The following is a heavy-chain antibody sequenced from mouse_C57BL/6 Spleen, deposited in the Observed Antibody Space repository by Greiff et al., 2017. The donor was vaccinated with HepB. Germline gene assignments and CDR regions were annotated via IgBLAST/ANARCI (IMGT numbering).Heavy chain of an antibody. V-gene: IGHV14-4*01. J-gene: IGHJ3*01. Sequence: EVQLQQSGAELVRPGASVKLSCTASGFNIKDDYMHWVKQRPEQGLEWIGWIDPENGDTEYASKFQGKATITADTSSNTAYLQLSSLTSEDTAVYYCTVYYCYERFAYWGQGTLVTVSA. CDR1: GFNIKDDY. CDR3: TVYYCYERFAY. CDR2: IDPENGDT. D-gene: IGHD2-2*01.